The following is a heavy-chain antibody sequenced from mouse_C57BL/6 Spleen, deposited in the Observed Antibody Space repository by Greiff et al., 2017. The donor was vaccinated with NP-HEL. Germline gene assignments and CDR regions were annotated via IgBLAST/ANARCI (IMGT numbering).Heavy chain of an antibody. Sequence: QVQLQQPGAELVKPGASVKMSCKASGYTFTSYWITWVKQRPGQGLEWIGDIYPGSGSTNYNEKFKSKATLTVDTSSSTAYMQLSSLTSEDSAVYYCAREDDYYGSSYVYFDYWGQGTTLTVSS. CDR3: AREDDYYGSSYVYFDY. CDR2: IYPGSGST. CDR1: GYTFTSYW. D-gene: IGHD1-1*01. V-gene: IGHV1-55*01. J-gene: IGHJ2*01.